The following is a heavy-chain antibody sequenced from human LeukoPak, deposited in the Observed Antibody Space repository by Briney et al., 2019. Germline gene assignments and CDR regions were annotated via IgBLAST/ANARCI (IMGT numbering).Heavy chain of an antibody. CDR1: GGSISSGDYY. Sequence: PSRTLSLTCTVSGGSISSGDYYWSWIRQPPGKGLEWIGYIYYSGSTYYNPSLKSRVTISVDTSKNQFSLKLNSVTAADTAVYYCARDSPVGATRFFDYWGQGTLVTVSS. V-gene: IGHV4-30-4*08. J-gene: IGHJ4*02. D-gene: IGHD1-26*01. CDR2: IYYSGST. CDR3: ARDSPVGATRFFDY.